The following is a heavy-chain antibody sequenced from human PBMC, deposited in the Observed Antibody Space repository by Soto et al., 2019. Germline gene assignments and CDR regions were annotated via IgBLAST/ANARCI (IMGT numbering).Heavy chain of an antibody. CDR3: AKDSGVDYDYVWGSYRYYYFDY. Sequence: GGSLRLSCAASGFTFSSYAISWVRQAPGKGLEWVSAISGSGGSTYYADSVKGRFTISRDNSKNTLYLQMNSLRAEDTAVYYCAKDSGVDYDYVWGSYRYYYFDYWGQGTLVTVSS. D-gene: IGHD3-16*02. CDR2: ISGSGGST. V-gene: IGHV3-23*01. J-gene: IGHJ4*02. CDR1: GFTFSSYA.